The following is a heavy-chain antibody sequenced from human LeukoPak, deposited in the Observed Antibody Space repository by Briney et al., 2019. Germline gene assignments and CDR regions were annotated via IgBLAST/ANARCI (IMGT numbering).Heavy chain of an antibody. Sequence: PSETLSLTCSVSGGSISSYYWSWIRQPAGKGLEWIGRIYTSGSSNYNPSLESRVTMSVDTSKSQISLKLTSVTAADTAVYYCARMQFVVVPAAIGYWGQGTLVTVSS. CDR3: ARMQFVVVPAAIGY. V-gene: IGHV4-4*07. CDR2: IYTSGSS. CDR1: GGSISSYY. D-gene: IGHD2-2*02. J-gene: IGHJ4*02.